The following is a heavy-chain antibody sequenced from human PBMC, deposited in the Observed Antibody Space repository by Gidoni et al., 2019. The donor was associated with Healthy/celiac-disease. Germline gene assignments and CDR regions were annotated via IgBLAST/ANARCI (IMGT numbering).Heavy chain of an antibody. D-gene: IGHD6-13*01. J-gene: IGHJ4*02. Sequence: QVQLQQSGPGLVKPLPTLSPTCALSGDSVSSNSAAWNWIKQSPSRGLEWLGRTYYRSKWYNDYAVSLKSRITINPYTSKNQFSLQLNSVNPEDTAVYYCARGAGSSWYYWGQGTLVTVSS. CDR3: ARGAGSSWYY. V-gene: IGHV6-1*01. CDR2: TYYRSKWYN. CDR1: GDSVSSNSAA.